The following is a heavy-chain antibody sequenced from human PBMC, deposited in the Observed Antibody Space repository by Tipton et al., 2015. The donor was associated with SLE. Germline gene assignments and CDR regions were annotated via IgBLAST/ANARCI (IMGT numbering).Heavy chain of an antibody. CDR1: GFTFSSYA. CDR2: ISSNGGST. CDR3: ANVYYDSSEARYFQH. D-gene: IGHD3-22*01. J-gene: IGHJ1*01. V-gene: IGHV3-64*04. Sequence: SLRLSCSASGFTFSSYAMHWVRQAPGKGLEYVSAISSNGGSTYYADSVKGRFTISRDNAKNSLYLQMNSLRAEDTAVYYCANVYYDSSEARYFQHWGQGTLVTVSS.